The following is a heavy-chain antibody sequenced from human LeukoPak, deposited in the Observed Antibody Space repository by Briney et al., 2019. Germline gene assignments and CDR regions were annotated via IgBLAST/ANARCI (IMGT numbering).Heavy chain of an antibody. J-gene: IGHJ3*02. D-gene: IGHD3-22*01. V-gene: IGHV3-15*01. CDR3: TTDLYYDSSGYYYGGFNAFDI. CDR1: GFPFSNAW. CDR2: FKSKTHVGRT. Sequence: PGGSLRLSCAASGFPFSNAWMSWVRQAPGKGVEGDGRFKSKTHVGRTDYAAPVYGAFTISRDDSKNTLYLQMNSLKTEDTAVYYCTTDLYYDSSGYYYGGFNAFDIWGQGTMVTVSS.